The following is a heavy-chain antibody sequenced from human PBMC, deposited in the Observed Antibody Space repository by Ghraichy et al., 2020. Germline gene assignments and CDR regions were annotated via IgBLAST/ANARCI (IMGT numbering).Heavy chain of an antibody. V-gene: IGHV6-1*01. CDR1: GDSVSSNSAT. Sequence: SQTLSLTCAISGDSVSSNSATWNWFRQSPSRGLEWLGRTYYRSKWSNDYPLSVKSRMTINPDTSKNQFSLQLNSVTPEDTAVYYCARSFGNHDSFDVWGQGTMVTVSS. CDR2: TYYRSKWSN. D-gene: IGHD1-14*01. CDR3: ARSFGNHDSFDV. J-gene: IGHJ3*01.